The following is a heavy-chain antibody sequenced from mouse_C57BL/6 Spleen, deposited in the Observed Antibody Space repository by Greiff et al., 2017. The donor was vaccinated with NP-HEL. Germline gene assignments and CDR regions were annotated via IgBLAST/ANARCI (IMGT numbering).Heavy chain of an antibody. CDR3: TRWVSPLYWFAY. CDR2: IDPETGGT. CDR1: GYTFTDYE. J-gene: IGHJ3*01. Sequence: VQLQQSGAELVRPGASVTLSCKASGYTFTDYEMHWVKQTPVHGLEWIGAIDPETGGTAYNQKFKGKAILTADKSSSTASMELRSLTSEDSAVYSVTRWVSPLYWFAYWGQGTLVTVSA. V-gene: IGHV1-15*01. D-gene: IGHD6-2*01.